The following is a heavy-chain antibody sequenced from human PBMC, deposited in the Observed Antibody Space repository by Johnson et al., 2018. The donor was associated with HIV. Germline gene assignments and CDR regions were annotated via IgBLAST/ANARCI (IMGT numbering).Heavy chain of an antibody. J-gene: IGHJ3*02. CDR3: ARSPVWLRGFDI. D-gene: IGHD5-24*01. V-gene: IGHV3-33*01. CDR2: MWYDGSNR. Sequence: QMLLVESGGGVVQPGRSLRLSCAASGFTFSTYGMHWVRQAPGKGLEWVAVMWYDGSNRYYADSVKGRFTISRDNSKNTLYLQMNSLRAEDTAVYYCARSPVWLRGFDIWGQGTMVTVSS. CDR1: GFTFSTYG.